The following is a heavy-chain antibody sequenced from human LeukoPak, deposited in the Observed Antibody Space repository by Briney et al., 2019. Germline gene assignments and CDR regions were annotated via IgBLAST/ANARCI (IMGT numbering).Heavy chain of an antibody. D-gene: IGHD2-15*01. CDR3: AREGVAATLNWFDP. V-gene: IGHV1-69*04. J-gene: IGHJ5*02. CDR2: IIPILGIA. CDR1: GGTFFSYT. Sequence: SVKVSCKASGGTFFSYTISWGRHAPGQGLEWMGGIIPILGIANYAQKFQGRVTITADKYTSTAYMELSSLRSEDTAVYYCAREGVAATLNWFDPWGQGTLVTVSS.